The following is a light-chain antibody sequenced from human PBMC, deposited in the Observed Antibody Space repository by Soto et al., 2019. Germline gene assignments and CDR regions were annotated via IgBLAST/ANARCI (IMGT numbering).Light chain of an antibody. CDR3: QNYYNAPET. J-gene: IGKJ1*01. CDR2: AAS. Sequence: DIQMTQSPSSLSASVGDRVTITCRASQGISSYLAWYQQRPGKVPKVLIYAASTLHSGVPSRFSGSGSGTDFTLTISNGQPEDVATYYGQNYYNAPETFGQGTKVEIK. CDR1: QGISSY. V-gene: IGKV1-27*01.